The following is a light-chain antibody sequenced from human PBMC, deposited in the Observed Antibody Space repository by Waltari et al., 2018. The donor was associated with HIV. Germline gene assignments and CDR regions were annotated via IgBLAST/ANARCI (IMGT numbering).Light chain of an antibody. J-gene: IGKJ1*01. CDR1: QSVLYNSNSKNY. V-gene: IGKV4-1*01. CDR3: HQYYTTPWA. CDR2: WAS. Sequence: DIVLTQSPDSLAVSLGERATINCKASQSVLYNSNSKNYLSWYQQRPGQPPKLLIYWASTRESGVPDRFRCSASGTDFTLTIRGLQAEDVAVYYCHQYYTTPWAFGQGTKVEIK.